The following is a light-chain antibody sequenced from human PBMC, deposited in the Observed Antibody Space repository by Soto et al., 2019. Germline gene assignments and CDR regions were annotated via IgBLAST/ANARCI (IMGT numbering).Light chain of an antibody. J-gene: IGLJ1*01. Sequence: QSALTQPPSVSGAPGHTVIISCIGSSSNLGAPYDVNWFRQLPGTVPRLLIYGNNNRPSGVPDRFSGSKSGTSASLAITGLQAEDEADYYCQSYDSSLSGYVFGTGTKVTVL. V-gene: IGLV1-40*01. CDR3: QSYDSSLSGYV. CDR1: SSNLGAPYD. CDR2: GNN.